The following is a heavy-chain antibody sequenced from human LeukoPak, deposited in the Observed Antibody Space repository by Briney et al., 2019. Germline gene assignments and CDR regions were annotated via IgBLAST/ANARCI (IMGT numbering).Heavy chain of an antibody. CDR2: IRYDGSKK. V-gene: IGHV3-30*02. J-gene: IGHJ5*02. CDR1: GFTFSTYG. CDR3: ARDGGHKNWFDP. Sequence: GGSLRLSCAASGFTFSTYGMHWVRQAPGKGLEWVAFIRYDGSKKDYADSVKDRFTISRDNSKNTLYLQMNSLRAEDTAVYYCARDGGHKNWFDPWGQGTLVTVSS. D-gene: IGHD3-16*01.